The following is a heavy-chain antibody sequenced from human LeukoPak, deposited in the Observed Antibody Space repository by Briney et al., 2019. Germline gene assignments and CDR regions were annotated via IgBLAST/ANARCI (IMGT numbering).Heavy chain of an antibody. CDR2: IWYDGSNK. Sequence: GGSLRLSCAASGSTFSSYGMHWVRQAPGKGLEWVAVIWYDGSNKYYADSVKGRFTISRDNSKNTLYLQMNSLRAEDTAVYYCAKETGGLFDYWGQGTLVTVSS. V-gene: IGHV3-33*06. D-gene: IGHD2-8*02. CDR1: GSTFSSYG. CDR3: AKETGGLFDY. J-gene: IGHJ4*02.